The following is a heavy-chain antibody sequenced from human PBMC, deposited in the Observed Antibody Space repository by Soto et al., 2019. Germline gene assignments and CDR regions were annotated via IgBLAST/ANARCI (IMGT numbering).Heavy chain of an antibody. Sequence: QVQLVQSGAAVKKPGASVKVSCKASGFSFTGYYIHWLRQAPGQGLEWMGWINAHSGGTEYAQKFQGRVTLTRDTSIATAYLTLTSLTSDDTALYYCAKDLTRQLAHWLDPWGQGTQVTVSS. J-gene: IGHJ5*02. CDR1: GFSFTGYY. D-gene: IGHD6-6*01. CDR2: INAHSGGT. V-gene: IGHV1-2*02. CDR3: AKDLTRQLAHWLDP.